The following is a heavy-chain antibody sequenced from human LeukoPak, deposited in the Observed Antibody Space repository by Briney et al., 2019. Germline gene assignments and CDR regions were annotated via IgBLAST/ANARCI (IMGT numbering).Heavy chain of an antibody. Sequence: GESLKISCKGSGYSFTNYWITWVRQMPGKGLEWMGRIDPSDSYTNYSPSFQGHVTISADKSISTAYLQWSSLKASDTAMYYCARLVENGDSLWYFDLWGRGTLVTVSS. J-gene: IGHJ2*01. D-gene: IGHD4-17*01. CDR2: IDPSDSYT. CDR1: GYSFTNYW. V-gene: IGHV5-10-1*01. CDR3: ARLVENGDSLWYFDL.